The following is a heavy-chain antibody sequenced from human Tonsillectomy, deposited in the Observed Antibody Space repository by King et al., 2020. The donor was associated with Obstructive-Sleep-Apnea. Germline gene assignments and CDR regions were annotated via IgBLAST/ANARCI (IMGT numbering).Heavy chain of an antibody. J-gene: IGHJ4*02. D-gene: IGHD3-16*02. CDR2: ISSSSDTI. CDR3: ARDLMYYDYVWGSYRNNPIDY. V-gene: IGHV3-48*04. CDR1: GFTFSSCS. Sequence: VQLVESGGGLVQPGGSLRLSCVASGFTFSSCSMNWVRQAPGKGLEWVSYISSSSDTIYYADSVKGRFTISRDNAKNSLYLQVSSLRAGDTAVYYCARDLMYYDYVWGSYRNNPIDYWGQGTLVTVSS.